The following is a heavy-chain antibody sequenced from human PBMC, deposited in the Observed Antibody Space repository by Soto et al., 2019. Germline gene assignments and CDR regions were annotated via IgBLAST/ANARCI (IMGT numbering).Heavy chain of an antibody. Sequence: QVQLVQSGAEVKKPGSSVKVSCKASGGTFSSYAISWVRQAPGQGLEWMGGIITIYGTANYAQKFQGRVTIIADESTSTAYMELSSLRSEHTAVYYCARDSTYYYDSSGYYHFDYWGQGTLVTVSS. V-gene: IGHV1-69*01. CDR2: IITIYGTA. J-gene: IGHJ4*02. CDR1: GGTFSSYA. CDR3: ARDSTYYYDSSGYYHFDY. D-gene: IGHD3-22*01.